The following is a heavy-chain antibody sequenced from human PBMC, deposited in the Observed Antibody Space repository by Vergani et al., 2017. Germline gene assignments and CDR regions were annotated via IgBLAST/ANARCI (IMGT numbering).Heavy chain of an antibody. CDR3: ARVISGYNWNSDYFDY. V-gene: IGHV4-30-4*01. Sequence: QVQLQESGPGLVKPSETLSLTCTVSGRSISSGDYYWSWIRQPPGKGLEWIGYIYYSGSTYYNPSLKSRVTISVDTSKNQFSLKLSSVTAADTAVYYCARVISGYNWNSDYFDYWGQGTLVTVSS. CDR1: GRSISSGDYY. D-gene: IGHD1-7*01. J-gene: IGHJ4*02. CDR2: IYYSGST.